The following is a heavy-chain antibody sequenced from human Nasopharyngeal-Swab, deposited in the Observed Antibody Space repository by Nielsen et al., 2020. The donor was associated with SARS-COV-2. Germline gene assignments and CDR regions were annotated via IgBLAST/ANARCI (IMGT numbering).Heavy chain of an antibody. Sequence: GGSLRLSCAASGFLFSHFGIHCLPHSPGQGLEYLSRISCNGDRTYYVESVKGRFTISRDDSKNTMYLQMDHLRIEDTAVYVCARVSGGSLKNSFDLWGQGRRVTVSS. CDR2: ISCNGDRT. CDR1: GFLFSHFG. CDR3: ARVSGGSLKNSFDL. D-gene: IGHD3-16*01. V-gene: IGHV3-64*02. J-gene: IGHJ3*01.